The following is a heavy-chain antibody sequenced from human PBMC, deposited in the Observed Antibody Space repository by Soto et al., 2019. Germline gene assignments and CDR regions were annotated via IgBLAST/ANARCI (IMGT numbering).Heavy chain of an antibody. D-gene: IGHD3-22*01. J-gene: IGHJ4*02. V-gene: IGHV1-69*13. CDR3: ARQFDYDTSGYYYAY. CDR2: IIPIFGTA. Sequence: SVKVSCKASGGTFSSYAISWVRQAPGQGLEWMGGIIPIFGTANYAQKFQGRVTITADESTSTAYMELSRLKSDDTAVYYCARQFDYDTSGYYYAYWGQGTQVTVSS. CDR1: GGTFSSYA.